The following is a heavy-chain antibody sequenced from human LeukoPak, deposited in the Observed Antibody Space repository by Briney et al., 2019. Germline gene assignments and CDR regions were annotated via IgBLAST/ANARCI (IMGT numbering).Heavy chain of an antibody. CDR2: INPHSGGT. CDR3: ARGDVAAGTDY. J-gene: IGHJ4*02. D-gene: IGHD6-19*01. CDR1: GYTFTGYY. V-gene: IGHV1-2*02. Sequence: ASVKVSCKASGYTFTGYYMHWVRQAPGQGLEWMGWINPHSGGTNYAQKFQGRVTVTRDTSISTAYMELSRLTYDDTAVYYCARGDVAAGTDYWGQGTLVTVSS.